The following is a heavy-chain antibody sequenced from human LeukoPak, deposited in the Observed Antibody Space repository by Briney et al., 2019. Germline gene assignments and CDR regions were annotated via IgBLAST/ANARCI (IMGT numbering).Heavy chain of an antibody. CDR2: ISYDGRNE. D-gene: IGHD1-14*01. CDR3: AKDKPIDY. J-gene: IGHJ4*02. V-gene: IGHV3-30*18. CDR1: GFTFSDYG. Sequence: GGSLRLSCVASGFTFSDYGMLWVRQPPGKGLEWVAVISYDGRNEHYADSVKGRFTISRGNSKNTVFLQMNTLRTEDTAVYFCAKDKPIDYWGQGTLVTVSS.